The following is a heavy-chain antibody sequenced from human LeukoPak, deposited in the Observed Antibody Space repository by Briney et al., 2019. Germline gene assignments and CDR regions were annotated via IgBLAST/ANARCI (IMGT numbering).Heavy chain of an antibody. CDR2: IYYSGST. Sequence: SETLSLTCSVSIGSISSSKWWSWIRQPPGKGLEWIGYIYYSGSTNYNPSLKSRVTISVDTSKNQFSLKLSSVTAADTAVYYCARYQRSGTIAAAGPLDYWGQGTLVTVSS. D-gene: IGHD6-13*01. CDR1: IGSISSSKW. CDR3: ARYQRSGTIAAAGPLDY. V-gene: IGHV4-4*02. J-gene: IGHJ4*02.